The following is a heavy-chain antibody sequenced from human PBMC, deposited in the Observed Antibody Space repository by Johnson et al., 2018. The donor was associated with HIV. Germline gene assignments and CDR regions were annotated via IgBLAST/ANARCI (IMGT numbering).Heavy chain of an antibody. CDR1: RFTFSDYY. CDR3: ARPQGTGDAFDI. CDR2: ISYDGSNK. J-gene: IGHJ3*02. D-gene: IGHD1-1*01. V-gene: IGHV3-30*03. Sequence: QEKLVESGGGLVKPGGSLRLSCAASRFTFSDYYMSWIRQAPGKGLEWVAVISYDGSNKYYADSVKGRFTISRDNSKNTLYLQMNSLRAEDTAVYYCARPQGTGDAFDIWGQGTMVTVSS.